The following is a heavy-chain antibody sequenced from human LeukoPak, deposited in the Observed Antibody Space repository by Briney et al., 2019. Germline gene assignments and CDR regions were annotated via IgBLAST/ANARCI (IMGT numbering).Heavy chain of an antibody. CDR3: AKGDYYGSVYYYYGMDV. Sequence: HWVRXAXXKGLEWVAFIRYDGSNKYYADSVKGRFTISRDNSKNTLYLQMNSLRAEDTAVYYCAKGDYYGSVYYYYGMDVWGQGTTVTVSS. J-gene: IGHJ6*02. V-gene: IGHV3-30*02. D-gene: IGHD3-10*01. CDR2: IRYDGSNK.